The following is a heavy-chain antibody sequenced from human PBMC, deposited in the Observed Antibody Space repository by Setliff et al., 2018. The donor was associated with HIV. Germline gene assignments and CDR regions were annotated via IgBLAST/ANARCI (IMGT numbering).Heavy chain of an antibody. CDR3: AGRDGYNRYYFDF. CDR1: GGSISSSSYY. D-gene: IGHD5-12*01. V-gene: IGHV4-39*07. J-gene: IGHJ4*02. Sequence: SETLSLTCTVSGGSISSSSYYWGWIRQPPGKGLEWIASLYYSGNTYYNPSLKSRVTILVDTSKNQFSLKVTSVTAADTAVYYCAGRDGYNRYYFDFWGQGTLVTVSS. CDR2: LYYSGNT.